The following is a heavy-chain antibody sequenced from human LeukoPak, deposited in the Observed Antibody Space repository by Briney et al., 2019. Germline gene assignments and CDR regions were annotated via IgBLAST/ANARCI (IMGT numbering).Heavy chain of an antibody. J-gene: IGHJ4*02. CDR2: INPSGGST. D-gene: IGHD3-10*01. CDR1: GYTFTYYY. V-gene: IGHV1-46*01. CDR3: ARDGSGQWLDY. Sequence: ASVKVSCKASGYTFTYYYMHWVRQAPGQGLEWMGIINPSGGSTSYAQKFQGRVTMTRDTSTSTVYMELSSLRSEDTAVYYCARDGSGQWLDYWGQGTLVTVSS.